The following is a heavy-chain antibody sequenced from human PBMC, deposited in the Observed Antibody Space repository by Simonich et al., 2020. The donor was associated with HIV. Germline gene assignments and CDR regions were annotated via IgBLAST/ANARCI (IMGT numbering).Heavy chain of an antibody. Sequence: GGSLRLSCAASGFTFSSYWMSWVRQAPGKGLEWVANIKQDGSDKYYVDSVKGRFTISRNNAKNSLYLQMNSLRAEDTAVYYCARQPYYYDSSGYYDYYYYMDVWGKGTTVTVSS. D-gene: IGHD3-22*01. J-gene: IGHJ6*03. V-gene: IGHV3-7*01. CDR3: ARQPYYYDSSGYYDYYYYMDV. CDR1: GFTFSSYW. CDR2: IKQDGSDK.